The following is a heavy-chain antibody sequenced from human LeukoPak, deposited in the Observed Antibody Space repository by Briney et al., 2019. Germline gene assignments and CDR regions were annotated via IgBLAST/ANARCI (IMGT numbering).Heavy chain of an antibody. Sequence: PSETLSLTCTVSGGSISSSSYYWGWIRQPPGKGLEWIGSIYYSGSTYYNPSLKSRVTISVDTSKNQFSLKLSSVTAADTAVYYCARHRRGSYLISNNWFDPWGQGTLVTVSS. CDR2: IYYSGST. D-gene: IGHD1-26*01. V-gene: IGHV4-39*01. CDR1: GGSISSSSYY. J-gene: IGHJ5*02. CDR3: ARHRRGSYLISNNWFDP.